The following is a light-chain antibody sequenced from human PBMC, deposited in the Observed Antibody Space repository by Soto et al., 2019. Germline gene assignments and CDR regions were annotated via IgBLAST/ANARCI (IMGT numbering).Light chain of an antibody. CDR1: QDISNY. J-gene: IGKJ4*01. V-gene: IGKV1-33*01. Sequence: DIQMTQSPSSLSASVGDRVTITCQASQDISNYLNWYQQKPGKAPKLLIYDASNLETGVPSRFSGSGSVADFTFTISSLQPEDVATYYCLQYDNLPPLTFGGGTKVEIK. CDR2: DAS. CDR3: LQYDNLPPLT.